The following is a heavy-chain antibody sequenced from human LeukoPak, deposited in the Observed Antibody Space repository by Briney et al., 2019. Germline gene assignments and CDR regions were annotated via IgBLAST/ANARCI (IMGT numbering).Heavy chain of an antibody. CDR2: ISAYNVNT. V-gene: IGHV1-18*01. CDR1: GYTFNSYG. CDR3: ARAYLVVPAARGYYYYGMDV. Sequence: ASVKVSCKASGYTFNSYGISWVRQATGQGLEWMGWISAYNVNTNYAQKLQGRVTMTNDTSTSTAYMELGSLRSDDSAVYYCARAYLVVPAARGYYYYGMDVWGQGTTLNVSS. D-gene: IGHD2-2*01. J-gene: IGHJ6*02.